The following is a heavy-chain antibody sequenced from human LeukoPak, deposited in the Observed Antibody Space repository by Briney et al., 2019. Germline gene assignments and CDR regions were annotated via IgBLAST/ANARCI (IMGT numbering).Heavy chain of an antibody. J-gene: IGHJ4*02. CDR3: AKCYRELLPMEPFDY. CDR1: GFTFRNYP. D-gene: IGHD1-14*01. Sequence: GGSLRLSCLGSGFTFRNYPMYWVRQAPGKGLEWMAVISYDGNTKYYADSVKGRFTISRDNSKNTLYLQMNSLRAEDTAVYYCAKCYRELLPMEPFDYWGQGTLVTVSS. V-gene: IGHV3-30*04. CDR2: ISYDGNTK.